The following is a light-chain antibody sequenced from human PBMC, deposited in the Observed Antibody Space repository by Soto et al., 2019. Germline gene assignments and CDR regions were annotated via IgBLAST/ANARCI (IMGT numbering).Light chain of an antibody. J-gene: IGKJ1*01. V-gene: IGKV3-15*01. CDR3: HQRQSWPRT. CDR1: QSVGSN. CDR2: GAS. Sequence: EIVMTQSPATLSVSPWERVTLSCRARQSVGSNLAWYQQKPGQAPRLLIYGASTRATGIPARFSGSGSETEFTLTISSRQAADSAVYYCHQRQSWPRTFGQGTKVDIK.